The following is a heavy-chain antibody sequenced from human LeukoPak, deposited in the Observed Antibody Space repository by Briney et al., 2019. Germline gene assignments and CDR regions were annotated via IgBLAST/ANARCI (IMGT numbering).Heavy chain of an antibody. CDR1: GYTFTSYG. D-gene: IGHD3-9*01. J-gene: IGHJ4*02. V-gene: IGHV1-2*02. Sequence: ASVKVSCKASGYTFTSYGISWVRQAPGQGLEWMGWINPNSGGTNYAQKFQGRVTMTRDTSISTAYMELSRLRSDDTAVYYCASGYFGYFDYWGQGTLVTVSS. CDR2: INPNSGGT. CDR3: ASGYFGYFDY.